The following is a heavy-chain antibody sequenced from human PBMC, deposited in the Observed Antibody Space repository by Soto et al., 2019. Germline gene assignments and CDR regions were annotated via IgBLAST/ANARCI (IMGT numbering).Heavy chain of an antibody. J-gene: IGHJ6*03. Sequence: QVQLVQSGAEVKKPGSSVKVSCEASGGTFTNYIFSWVRQAPGQGLEWMGRFIPIQGKADYALKFQDRVTFTADESTKTVYMEMRGLRPEATALYFCARSFGIVLIGYMDVWGKGTAISVSS. D-gene: IGHD2-15*01. CDR1: GGTFTNYI. CDR2: FIPIQGKA. V-gene: IGHV1-69*02. CDR3: ARSFGIVLIGYMDV.